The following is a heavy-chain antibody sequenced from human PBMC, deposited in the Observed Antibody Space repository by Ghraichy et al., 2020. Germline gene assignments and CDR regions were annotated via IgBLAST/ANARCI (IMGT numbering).Heavy chain of an antibody. V-gene: IGHV3-9*01. J-gene: IGHJ6*02. D-gene: IGHD3-16*02. CDR2: ISWNSGSI. CDR3: AKGSRYGYYYYGMDV. CDR1: GFTFDDYA. Sequence: SLRLSCAASGFTFDDYAMHWVRQAPGKGLEWVSGISWNSGSIGYADSVKGRFTISRDNAKNSLYLQMNSLRAEDTALYYCAKGSRYGYYYYGMDVWAKGPRSPSP.